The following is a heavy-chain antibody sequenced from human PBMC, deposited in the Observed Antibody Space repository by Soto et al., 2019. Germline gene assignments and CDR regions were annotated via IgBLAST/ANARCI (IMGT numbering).Heavy chain of an antibody. CDR2: ITPILGVT. J-gene: IGHJ6*02. D-gene: IGHD5-12*01. Sequence: QVQLVQSGAEVKKPGSSVKVSCEASGGTLNSNTITWVRQAPGQRLEWVGKITPILGVTTYAQRFQGRVTINADKSTSTVYMDLSGLGSEDSAVYYCASWNEVAIIKETPYYYYGMDVWGQGTTVTVSS. CDR3: ASWNEVAIIKETPYYYYGMDV. CDR1: GGTLNSNT. V-gene: IGHV1-69*02.